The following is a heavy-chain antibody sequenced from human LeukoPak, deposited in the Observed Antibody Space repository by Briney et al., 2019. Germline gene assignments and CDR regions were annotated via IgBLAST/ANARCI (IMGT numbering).Heavy chain of an antibody. J-gene: IGHJ6*04. CDR3: AELGITMIGGV. CDR2: ISSSGSTI. Sequence: GGSLRLSCAASGFTFSSYSINWVRQAPGEGLEWVSYISSSGSTICYADSVKGRFTISRDNAKNSLYLQMNSLRAGDTAVYYCAELGITMIGGVWGKGTTVTISS. CDR1: GFTFSSYS. V-gene: IGHV3-48*04. D-gene: IGHD3-10*02.